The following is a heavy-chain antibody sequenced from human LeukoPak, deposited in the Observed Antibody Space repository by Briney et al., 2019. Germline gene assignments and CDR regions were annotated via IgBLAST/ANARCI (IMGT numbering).Heavy chain of an antibody. CDR2: IYNDGSST. J-gene: IGHJ6*03. Sequence: GGSLRLSCVASGFTFSSYLMQWVRQTPGKGLVSVSYIYNDGSSTSYADSVKGRFTISRDNAKNTLYLQMNSLRAEDTAIYYCVRDYHYYIDVWGKGTTVIVSS. V-gene: IGHV3-74*01. CDR3: VRDYHYYIDV. CDR1: GFTFSSYL.